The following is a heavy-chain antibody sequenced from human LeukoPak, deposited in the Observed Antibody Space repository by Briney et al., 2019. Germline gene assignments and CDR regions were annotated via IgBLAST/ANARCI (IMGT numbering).Heavy chain of an antibody. J-gene: IGHJ4*02. D-gene: IGHD4-11*01. CDR3: AKDRGLPFPFDY. CDR2: ISGSGGST. V-gene: IGHV3-23*01. Sequence: PGRSLRLSCAAYGFTFSSYAMSWVRQAPGKGLEWVSAISGSGGSTYYADSVKGRFTISRDNSKNTLYLQMNSLRAEDTAVYYCAKDRGLPFPFDYWGQGTLVTVSS. CDR1: GFTFSSYA.